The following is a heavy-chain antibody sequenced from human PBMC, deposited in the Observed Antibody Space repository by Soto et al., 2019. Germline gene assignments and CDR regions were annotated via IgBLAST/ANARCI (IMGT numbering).Heavy chain of an antibody. Sequence: EVQVVESGGGLVQPSRSLRLSCAASGFTFDDYAMHWVRQAPGKGLEWVSGISWNSGTIGYADSVKGRFTISRDNAKNSLYLQMNSLRAEDTALYYCAKDTHSSGFYNFDYWGQGTLVTVSS. CDR1: GFTFDDYA. CDR3: AKDTHSSGFYNFDY. V-gene: IGHV3-9*01. J-gene: IGHJ4*02. D-gene: IGHD6-19*01. CDR2: ISWNSGTI.